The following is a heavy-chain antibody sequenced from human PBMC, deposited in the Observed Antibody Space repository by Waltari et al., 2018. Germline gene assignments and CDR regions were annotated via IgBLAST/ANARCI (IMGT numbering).Heavy chain of an antibody. V-gene: IGHV4-38-2*02. CDR1: GYSISSGYY. CDR3: AREDELKD. CDR2: IYHSGST. Sequence: QVQLQESGPGLVKPSETLSLTCTVSGYSISSGYYWGWIRQPPGKGLEWIGSIYHSGSTYSNPSLTSRVTISVDTSKNQFSLKLSSVTAADTAVYYCAREDELKDWGQGTLVTVSS. J-gene: IGHJ4*02.